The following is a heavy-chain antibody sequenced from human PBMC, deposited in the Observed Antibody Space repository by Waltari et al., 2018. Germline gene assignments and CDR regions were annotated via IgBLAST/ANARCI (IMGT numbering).Heavy chain of an antibody. CDR2: INPNRGGT. Sequence: QVQLVQSGAEVKKPGASVKVSCKASGYTFTGYYMHWVRQAPGQGLEWMGWINPNRGGTNYAQKFQGRVTMTRDTSISTAYMELSRLRSDDTAVYYCARRRYYFDYWGQGTLVTVSS. CDR3: ARRRYYFDY. J-gene: IGHJ4*02. V-gene: IGHV1-2*02. CDR1: GYTFTGYY.